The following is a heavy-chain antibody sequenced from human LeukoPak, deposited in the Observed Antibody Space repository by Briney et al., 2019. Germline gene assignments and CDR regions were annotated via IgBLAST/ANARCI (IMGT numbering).Heavy chain of an antibody. V-gene: IGHV3-21*01. CDR1: GFTFSSYS. CDR2: ISSSSSYI. Sequence: PGGSLRLSCAASGFTFSSYSMNWVRQAPGKGLEWVSSISSSSSYIYYADSVKGRFTISRDNSKNTLYLQMNSLRAEDTAVYYCARAAPSGYIGVTDDYWGQGTLVTVSS. D-gene: IGHD3-3*01. J-gene: IGHJ4*02. CDR3: ARAAPSGYIGVTDDY.